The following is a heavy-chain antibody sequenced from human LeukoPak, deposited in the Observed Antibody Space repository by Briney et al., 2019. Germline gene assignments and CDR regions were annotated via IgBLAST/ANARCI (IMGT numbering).Heavy chain of an antibody. V-gene: IGHV4-4*08. J-gene: IGHJ5*02. Sequence: PSETLSLTCTVSGGSISSYYWSWIRQSPGKGLEWIGRIYTTGSTNYNPSLKSRVTLSVDTSKNQFSLKLRSVTAADTAVYYCARELGFNWFDPWGQGTLVTVSS. CDR3: ARELGFNWFDP. CDR1: GGSISSYY. CDR2: IYTTGST. D-gene: IGHD7-27*01.